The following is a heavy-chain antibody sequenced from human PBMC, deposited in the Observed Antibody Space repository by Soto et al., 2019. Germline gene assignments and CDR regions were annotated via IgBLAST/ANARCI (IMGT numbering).Heavy chain of an antibody. D-gene: IGHD1-26*01. V-gene: IGHV3-30-3*01. CDR3: ARGAGGSWGY. CDR2: ISYDGSNK. CDR1: GFTFSSYA. J-gene: IGHJ4*02. Sequence: QVQLVESGGGVVQPGRSLRLSCAASGFTFSSYAMHWVRQAPGKGLEWVAVISYDGSNKYYADSVKGRFTISRDNSKNTLYLQMNSRRAEDTAVYYCARGAGGSWGYWGQGTLVTVSS.